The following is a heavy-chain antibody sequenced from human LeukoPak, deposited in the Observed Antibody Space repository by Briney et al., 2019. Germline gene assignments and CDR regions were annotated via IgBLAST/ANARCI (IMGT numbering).Heavy chain of an antibody. CDR2: INPNSDAA. CDR3: ARPDSGTYYKNWYFDL. V-gene: IGHV1-2*02. J-gene: IGHJ2*01. Sequence: ASVKVSCKASGYTFTAYYLHWVRQAPGQGLEWMGWINPNSDAATYAQTFKGRVTMTRDTSISTAYMELSGLTSDDTAVYFCARPDSGTYYKNWYFDLWGRGALVTVSS. D-gene: IGHD1-26*01. CDR1: GYTFTAYY.